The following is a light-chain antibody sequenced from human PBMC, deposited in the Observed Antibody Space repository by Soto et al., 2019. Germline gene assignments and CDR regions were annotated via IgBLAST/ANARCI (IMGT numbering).Light chain of an antibody. CDR2: LEGSGSY. CDR1: SGHSSYI. V-gene: IGLV4-60*03. Sequence: QLVLTQLSSASASLGSSGKLTCTLSSGHSSYIIEWHQQQPGTAPRYLMKLEGSGSYNKGSGVPDRFSGSSSGADRYLTISNLQSEDVADYYCETWDSNTLVVFGGGTKVTVL. J-gene: IGLJ2*01. CDR3: ETWDSNTLVV.